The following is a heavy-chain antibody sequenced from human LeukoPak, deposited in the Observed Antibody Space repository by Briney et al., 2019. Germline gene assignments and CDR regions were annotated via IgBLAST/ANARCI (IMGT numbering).Heavy chain of an antibody. D-gene: IGHD4-17*01. Sequence: WASVKVSCKASGGTFSSYAISWVRQAPGQGLEWMGGIIPIFGTANYAQKFQGRVTITADESTSTAYMELSSLRSEDTAVYYCARGTVTNYYYYYGMDVWGQGTTVTVSS. CDR2: IIPIFGTA. CDR1: GGTFSSYA. CDR3: ARGTVTNYYYYYGMDV. J-gene: IGHJ6*02. V-gene: IGHV1-69*13.